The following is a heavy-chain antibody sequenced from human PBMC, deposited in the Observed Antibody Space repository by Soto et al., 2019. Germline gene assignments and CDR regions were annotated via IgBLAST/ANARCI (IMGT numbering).Heavy chain of an antibody. CDR2: ISWDGGST. V-gene: IGHV3-43D*04. Sequence: GSLRLSCAASGFTFDGYAMHWVRQATGKGLVWVSLISWDGGSTYYADSVKGRFTISRDNSKNSLYLQMNSLRAEDTALYYCAPVDTAMATRDYYYGMDVWGQGTTVTVSS. D-gene: IGHD5-18*01. CDR3: APVDTAMATRDYYYGMDV. J-gene: IGHJ6*02. CDR1: GFTFDGYA.